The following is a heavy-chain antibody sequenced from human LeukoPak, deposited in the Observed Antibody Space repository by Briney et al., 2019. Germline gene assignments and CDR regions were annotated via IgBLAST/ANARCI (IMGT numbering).Heavy chain of an antibody. V-gene: IGHV6-1*01. CDR1: GDSVSSNSVT. CDR2: TYYRSTWYN. Sequence: SQTLSLTCAISGDSVSSNSVTWNWIRQSPSRGLEWLGRTYYRSTWYNDYAVSVRGRITVNPDTSKIQFSLHLNSVTPEDTAVYYCARRLTQYDCFDPWGQGILVPSPQ. J-gene: IGHJ5*02. D-gene: IGHD2-2*01. CDR3: ARRLTQYDCFDP.